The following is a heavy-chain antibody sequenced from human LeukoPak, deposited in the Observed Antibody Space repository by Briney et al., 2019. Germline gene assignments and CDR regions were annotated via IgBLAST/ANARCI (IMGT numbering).Heavy chain of an antibody. CDR1: GFTLSSYA. J-gene: IGHJ4*02. CDR3: AKDLFRITMVRGVIDY. CDR2: ISGSGGST. Sequence: GGSLRLSCAASGFTLSSYAMSWVRQAPGKGLEWVSAISGSGGSTYYADSVKGRFTISRDNSKNTLYLQMNSLRAEDTAVYYCAKDLFRITMVRGVIDYWGQGTLVTVSS. V-gene: IGHV3-23*01. D-gene: IGHD3-10*01.